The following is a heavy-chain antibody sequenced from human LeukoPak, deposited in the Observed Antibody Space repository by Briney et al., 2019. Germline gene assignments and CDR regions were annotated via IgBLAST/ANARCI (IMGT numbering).Heavy chain of an antibody. Sequence: GGALRLSCAASGFTFRRYAVRRVRQALEKRVGCMSVISYVGSKKYYADAVKGRVTISRDNSKNTLYLQMNSLRIEDTAVYYCARDLAGLVVVPAEGPVGCYGMDVWGQGATVTVSS. CDR2: ISYVGSKK. CDR1: GFTFRRYA. CDR3: ARDLAGLVVVPAEGPVGCYGMDV. V-gene: IGHV3-30-3*01. D-gene: IGHD2-15*01. J-gene: IGHJ6*02.